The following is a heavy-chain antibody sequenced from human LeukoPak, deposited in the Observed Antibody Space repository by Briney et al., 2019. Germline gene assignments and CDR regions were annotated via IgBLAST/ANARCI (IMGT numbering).Heavy chain of an antibody. CDR1: GFTFSSYS. CDR3: ARMVGSSYYYYMDV. CDR2: ISSSSSYI. Sequence: GGSLRLSCAASGFTFSSYSMNWVRQAPGKGLEWVSSISSSSSYIYYADSVEGRFTISRDNAKNSLYLQMNSLRAEDTALYYCARMVGSSYYYYMDVWGKGTTVTVSS. J-gene: IGHJ6*03. D-gene: IGHD1-26*01. V-gene: IGHV3-21*04.